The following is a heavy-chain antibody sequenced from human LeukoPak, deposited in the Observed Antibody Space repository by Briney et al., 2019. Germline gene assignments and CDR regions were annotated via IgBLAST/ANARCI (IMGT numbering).Heavy chain of an antibody. D-gene: IGHD5-12*01. J-gene: IGHJ4*02. CDR2: ISGNGNNA. CDR3: ARDDSDVGIVATISREGDYFDY. Sequence: GGSLRLSCAASGFTFTNYAMSWVRQAPGKGLEWVSAISGNGNNAYYADSVKGRFTISRDNSKNTVYLQMNSLRAEDTAVYYCARDDSDVGIVATISREGDYFDYWGQGTLVTVSS. CDR1: GFTFTNYA. V-gene: IGHV3-23*01.